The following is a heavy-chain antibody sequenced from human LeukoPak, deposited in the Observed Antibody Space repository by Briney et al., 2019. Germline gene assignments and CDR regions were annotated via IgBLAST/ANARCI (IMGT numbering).Heavy chain of an antibody. CDR2: IWYDGSNK. Sequence: GGSLRLSCAASGFTFSSYGMHWVRQAPGKGLEWVAVIWYDGSNKYYADSVKGRFTISRDNSKNTLYLQMNSLRAEDTAVYYCARVGAVAGTSGFDYWGQGTLVTVSS. CDR1: GFTFSSYG. J-gene: IGHJ4*02. D-gene: IGHD6-19*01. CDR3: ARVGAVAGTSGFDY. V-gene: IGHV3-33*01.